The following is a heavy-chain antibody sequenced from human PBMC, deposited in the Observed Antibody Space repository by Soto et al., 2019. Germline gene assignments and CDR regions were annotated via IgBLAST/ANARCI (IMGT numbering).Heavy chain of an antibody. CDR1: EFTFSSYW. Sequence: EVQLVESGGGLVRPGGSLRLSCAASEFTFSSYWMHWVRQVPGKGLVWVSRLNEDGSFTSYADSVKGRFTIFRDNAKKTLYLEMNSLRAEDSAVYYCGRDLSGRADVWGQGTTVTVS. D-gene: IGHD3-10*01. J-gene: IGHJ6*02. CDR2: LNEDGSFT. V-gene: IGHV3-74*01. CDR3: GRDLSGRADV.